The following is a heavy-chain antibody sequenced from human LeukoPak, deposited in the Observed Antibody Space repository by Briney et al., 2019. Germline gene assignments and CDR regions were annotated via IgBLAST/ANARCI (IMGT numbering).Heavy chain of an antibody. V-gene: IGHV4-34*01. CDR1: GGSFSGYY. Sequence: SETPSLTCAVYGGSFSGYYWSWIRQPPGKGLEWIGEINHSGSTNYNPSLKSRVTISVDTSKNQFSLKLSSVTAADTAVYYCARGRGSSSSRGYYYYYGMDVWGQGTTVTVSS. CDR2: INHSGST. CDR3: ARGRGSSSSRGYYYYYGMDV. J-gene: IGHJ6*02. D-gene: IGHD2-2*01.